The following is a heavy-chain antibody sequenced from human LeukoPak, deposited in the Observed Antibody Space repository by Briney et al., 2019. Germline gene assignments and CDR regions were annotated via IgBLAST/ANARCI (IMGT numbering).Heavy chain of an antibody. J-gene: IGHJ4*02. D-gene: IGHD2-21*02. CDR1: GFTFSSYA. CDR3: ASKWFCGGDCYYQIDF. V-gene: IGHV3-21*01. Sequence: GGSLRLSCAASGFTFSSYAMHWVRQAPGKGLEWVSSISSSSSYIYYADSVKGRFTISRDNAKNSLYLQMNSLRPEDTAVYYCASKWFCGGDCYYQIDFWGQGILVTVSS. CDR2: ISSSSSYI.